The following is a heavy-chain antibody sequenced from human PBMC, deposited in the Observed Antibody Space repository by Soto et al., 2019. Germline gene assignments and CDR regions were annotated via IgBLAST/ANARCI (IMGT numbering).Heavy chain of an antibody. Sequence: ASVKVSCKASGYTFTGYYMHWVRQAPGQGLEWMGWINPNSGGTNYAQKFQGRVTMTRDTSISTAYMELSRLRSDDTAVYYCATTPRYCSGGSCWDYCGQGPLVTVSS. CDR3: ATTPRYCSGGSCWDY. CDR2: INPNSGGT. CDR1: GYTFTGYY. D-gene: IGHD2-15*01. J-gene: IGHJ4*02. V-gene: IGHV1-2*02.